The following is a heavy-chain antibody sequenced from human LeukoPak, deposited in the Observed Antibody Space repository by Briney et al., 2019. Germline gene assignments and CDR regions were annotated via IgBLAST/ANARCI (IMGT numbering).Heavy chain of an antibody. Sequence: SETLSLTCTVSGGSISSYYWCWIRQPPGKGLEWIGCIYYSGSTNYNPSLKSRVTISVDTSKNQFSLKLSSVTAADTAVYYCASTLYYDFWSGYQNYYYYYMDVWGKGTTVTVSS. CDR1: GGSISSYY. CDR3: ASTLYYDFWSGYQNYYYYYMDV. D-gene: IGHD3-3*01. V-gene: IGHV4-59*01. CDR2: IYYSGST. J-gene: IGHJ6*03.